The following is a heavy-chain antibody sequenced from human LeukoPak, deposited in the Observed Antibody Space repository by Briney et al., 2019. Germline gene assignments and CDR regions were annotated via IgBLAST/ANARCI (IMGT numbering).Heavy chain of an antibody. CDR1: GFTFSRYA. D-gene: IGHD2-2*02. CDR2: ISGSGGST. J-gene: IGHJ4*02. CDR3: AKDLDCSSTSCDRDY. Sequence: GGALRLSCAASGFTFSRYAMCCVRQAPGKGLECVSAISGSGGSTYYAHSVKGRFTISRDNSKNTLYLQMNSLRAEDTAVYYCAKDLDCSSTSCDRDYWGQGTLVTVSS. V-gene: IGHV3-23*01.